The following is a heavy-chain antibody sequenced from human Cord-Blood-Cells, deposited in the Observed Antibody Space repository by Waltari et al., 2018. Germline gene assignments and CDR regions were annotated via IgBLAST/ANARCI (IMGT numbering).Heavy chain of an antibody. V-gene: IGHV3-23*01. J-gene: IGHJ4*02. Sequence: EVQLLESGGGLVQPGGSLRLSCAASGFTFSSYAMSWVRQAPGKGLEGVSAIGGRGGSTYYADAVKGRFTISRDNSKNTLYLQMNSLRAEDTAVYYCAKDGGSPREDYWGQGTLVTVSS. CDR3: AKDGGSPREDY. CDR2: IGGRGGST. CDR1: GFTFSSYA. D-gene: IGHD3-16*01.